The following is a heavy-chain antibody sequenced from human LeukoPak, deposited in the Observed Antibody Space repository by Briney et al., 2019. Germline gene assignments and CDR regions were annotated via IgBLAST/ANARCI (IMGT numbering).Heavy chain of an antibody. J-gene: IGHJ6*03. D-gene: IGHD1-14*01. CDR2: ILSSSSYI. Sequence: GGSLRLSCAASGFTFNSYSMNWVRQAPGKGLEWVSSILSSSSYIYYADSVKGRFTISRDNAENSLYLRMNSLRAEDTAVYYCARDKAGTTPYYYYSMDVWGKGTTVTVSS. CDR3: ARDKAGTTPYYYYSMDV. V-gene: IGHV3-21*01. CDR1: GFTFNSYS.